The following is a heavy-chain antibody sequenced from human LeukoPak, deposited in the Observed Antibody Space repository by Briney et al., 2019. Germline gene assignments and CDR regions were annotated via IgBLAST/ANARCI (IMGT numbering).Heavy chain of an antibody. CDR3: ATYWELLGNLAFDY. D-gene: IGHD1-26*01. V-gene: IGHV1-69-2*01. CDR2: VDPEDGET. Sequence: ASVKVPCKVSGCTFTDYYIHWVQQAPGKGLEWMGLVDPEDGETIYAEKFQGRVTITADTSTDTAYMELSSLRSEDTAVYYCATYWELLGNLAFDYWGQGTLVTVSS. J-gene: IGHJ4*02. CDR1: GCTFTDYY.